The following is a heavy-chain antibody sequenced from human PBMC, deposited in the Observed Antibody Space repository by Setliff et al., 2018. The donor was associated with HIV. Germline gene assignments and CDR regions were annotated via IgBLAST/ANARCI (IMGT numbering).Heavy chain of an antibody. CDR3: AAQTGFYNSHWYDY. Sequence: GSLRLSCAASGFTLSSYAMTWVRQAPGKGLEWVSAISGGGDRTYHADSVRGRFTTSRDNSKNSLYQQMNSLRAEDTAVYYCAAQTGFYNSHWYDYWGQGTMVTVSS. V-gene: IGHV3-23*01. D-gene: IGHD6-13*01. CDR1: GFTLSSYA. J-gene: IGHJ4*02. CDR2: ISGGGDRT.